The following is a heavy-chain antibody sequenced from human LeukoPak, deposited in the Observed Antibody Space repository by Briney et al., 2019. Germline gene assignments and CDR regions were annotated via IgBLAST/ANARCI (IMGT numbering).Heavy chain of an antibody. CDR1: GFSFSSYW. J-gene: IGHJ4*02. CDR3: ARDSYSSGAHFDY. Sequence: GGSLRLSCTASGFSFSSYWMHWVRQVPGKGLVWVSRINSDGSSTSYADSVKGRFTISRDNAKNTLYLQMNSLRAEDTAVYYCARDSYSSGAHFDYWGQGTLVTVSS. V-gene: IGHV3-74*01. D-gene: IGHD6-19*01. CDR2: INSDGSST.